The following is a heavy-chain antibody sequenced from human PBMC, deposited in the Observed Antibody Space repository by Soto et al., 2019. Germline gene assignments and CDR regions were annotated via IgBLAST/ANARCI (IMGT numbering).Heavy chain of an antibody. CDR1: GFTFSNAW. Sequence: GGSLRLSCAASGFTFSNAWMNWVRQAPGKGLEWVGRIKSKTDGGTTDYAAPVKGRFTISRDDSKNTLYLQMNSLKTEDTAVYYCRWYYGSGDDAFDIWGQGTMVTVSS. D-gene: IGHD3-22*01. CDR2: IKSKTDGGTT. J-gene: IGHJ3*02. V-gene: IGHV3-15*07. CDR3: RWYYGSGDDAFDI.